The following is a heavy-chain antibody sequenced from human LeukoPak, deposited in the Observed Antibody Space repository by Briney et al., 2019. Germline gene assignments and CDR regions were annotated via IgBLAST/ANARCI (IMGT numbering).Heavy chain of an antibody. CDR1: GGSISSSSYY. Sequence: SETLSLTCTVSGGSISSSSYYWGWIRQPPGKGLEWIGSIYYSGSTYYNPSLKSRVTISVDTSKNQFSLKLSSVTAADTAVYYCARHYDFWSAYPNFFDHWVQGTLVTVSS. J-gene: IGHJ4*02. CDR2: IYYSGST. D-gene: IGHD3-3*01. V-gene: IGHV4-39*01. CDR3: ARHYDFWSAYPNFFDH.